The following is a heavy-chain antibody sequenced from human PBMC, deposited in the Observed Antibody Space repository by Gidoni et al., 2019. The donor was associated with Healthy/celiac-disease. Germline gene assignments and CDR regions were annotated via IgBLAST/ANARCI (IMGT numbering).Heavy chain of an antibody. CDR1: GGSISSYY. CDR3: ARGTYYYDSSGYYYVDY. CDR2: IYYSGST. Sequence: QVQLQESGPGLVKPAETLSLTCTVSGGSISSYYWSWIRQPPGKGLEWIGYIYYSGSTNYNPSLKSRVTISVDTSKNQFSLKLSSVTAADTAVYYCARGTYYYDSSGYYYVDYWGQGTLVTVSS. V-gene: IGHV4-59*01. J-gene: IGHJ4*02. D-gene: IGHD3-22*01.